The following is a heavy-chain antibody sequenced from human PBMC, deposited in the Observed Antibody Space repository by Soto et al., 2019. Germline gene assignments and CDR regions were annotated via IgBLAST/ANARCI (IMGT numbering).Heavy chain of an antibody. CDR3: ARGGYYDSSGYWGYYYYGMDV. CDR2: IIPIFGTA. J-gene: IGHJ6*02. D-gene: IGHD3-22*01. V-gene: IGHV1-69*01. CDR1: GGTFSSYA. Sequence: QVQLVQSGAEVKKPGSSVKVSCKASGGTFSSYAISWVRQAPGQGLEWMGGIIPIFGTANYAQKFQGRGTITADESTSTAYMELSSLRSEDTAVYYCARGGYYDSSGYWGYYYYGMDVWGQGTTVTVSS.